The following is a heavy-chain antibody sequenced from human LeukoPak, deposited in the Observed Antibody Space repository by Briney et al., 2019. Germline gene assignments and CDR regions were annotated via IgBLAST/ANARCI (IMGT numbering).Heavy chain of an antibody. CDR2: IYPGESET. CDR1: GYSFTSYW. Sequence: GESLKISCKGSGYSFTSYWIGWVRQMPGKGLEWMGIIYPGESETRYSPSVQGQVTISADKSITTAYLQWSSLKASDTAMYYCAKLGAYSSSWYGFFDYWGQGTLVAVSS. CDR3: AKLGAYSSSWYGFFDY. J-gene: IGHJ4*02. D-gene: IGHD6-13*01. V-gene: IGHV5-51*01.